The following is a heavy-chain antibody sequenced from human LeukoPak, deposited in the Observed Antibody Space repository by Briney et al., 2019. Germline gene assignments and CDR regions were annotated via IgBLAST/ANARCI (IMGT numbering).Heavy chain of an antibody. CDR1: GYSISSGYY. D-gene: IGHD6-13*01. CDR3: ATDSSIYPGGDY. V-gene: IGHV4-38-2*01. Sequence: SETLSLTCAVSGYSISSGYYWGGIRQPPGKGLEWIGSIYHSGSTYYNPSLKSRVTISVDTSKNQFSLKLSSVTAADTAVYYCATDSSIYPGGDYWGQGTLVTVSS. J-gene: IGHJ4*02. CDR2: IYHSGST.